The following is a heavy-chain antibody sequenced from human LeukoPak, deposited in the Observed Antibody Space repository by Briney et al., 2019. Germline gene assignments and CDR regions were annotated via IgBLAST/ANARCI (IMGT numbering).Heavy chain of an antibody. D-gene: IGHD2-8*01. Sequence: GGSLTLSCAGSGFTFSSYAMSWVRQAPGQGLEWVSVISDSGDYTSYADSVRGRFTISRDNSRNTLYLQMISLRPEDTAVYYCAKDTPIGKYCTNGVCPPFDYWGQGTLVTVSS. J-gene: IGHJ4*02. CDR3: AKDTPIGKYCTNGVCPPFDY. CDR2: ISDSGDYT. CDR1: GFTFSSYA. V-gene: IGHV3-23*01.